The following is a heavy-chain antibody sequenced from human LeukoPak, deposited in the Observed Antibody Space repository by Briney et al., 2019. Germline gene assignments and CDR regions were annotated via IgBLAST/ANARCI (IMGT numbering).Heavy chain of an antibody. V-gene: IGHV3-9*03. CDR1: GFSFVYHA. Sequence: PGRSLRLSCAASGFSFVYHAIHWVRQAPGKSLEWVSGISWNSGSIGYAHSVKGRFTISRYNPKNFLYLQMNSLKTEDMALYYCAKDCSGSYFPFHYWGQGPPVTVSS. CDR3: AKDCSGSYFPFHY. J-gene: IGHJ4*02. CDR2: ISWNSGSI. D-gene: IGHD1-26*01.